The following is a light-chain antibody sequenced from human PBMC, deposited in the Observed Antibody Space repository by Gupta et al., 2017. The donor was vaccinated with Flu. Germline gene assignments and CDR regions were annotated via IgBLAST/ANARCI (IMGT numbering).Light chain of an antibody. J-gene: IGKJ4*01. CDR2: GAS. V-gene: IGKV3-15*01. CDR3: QQYNNWPPLT. Sequence: ATLSVSPGERATLACRASQSVSSNLDWYQQKPGQAPRLLIYGASTRATGIPARFSGSGSGTEFTLTISSLQSEDFAVYYCQQYNNWPPLTFGGGTKVEI. CDR1: QSVSSN.